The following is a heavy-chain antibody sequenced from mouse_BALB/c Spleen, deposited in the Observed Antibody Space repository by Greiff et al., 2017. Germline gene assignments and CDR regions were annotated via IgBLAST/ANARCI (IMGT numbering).Heavy chain of an antibody. Sequence: VQLQQSGPELVKPGASVKISCKASGYTFTDYNMHWVKQSHGKSLEWIGYIYPYNGGTGYNQKFKSKATLTVDNSSSTAYMELRSLTSEDSAVYYCARTLITTVASYYAMDYWGQGTSVTVSS. CDR1: GYTFTDYN. J-gene: IGHJ4*01. CDR3: ARTLITTVASYYAMDY. D-gene: IGHD1-1*01. V-gene: IGHV1S29*02. CDR2: IYPYNGGT.